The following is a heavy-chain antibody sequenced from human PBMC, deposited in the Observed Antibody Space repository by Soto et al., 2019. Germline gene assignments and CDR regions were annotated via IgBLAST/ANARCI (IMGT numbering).Heavy chain of an antibody. Sequence: QVQLQESGPGLVKPSETLSLTCTVSGGSISSYYWSWIRQPPGKGLEWIGYIYYSGSTNYNPSLKSRVTISVDTSKNQFSLKLSSVTAADTAVYYCARGRYFYGMDVWGQGTTVTVSS. V-gene: IGHV4-59*01. J-gene: IGHJ6*02. CDR1: GGSISSYY. CDR2: IYYSGST. CDR3: ARGRYFYGMDV.